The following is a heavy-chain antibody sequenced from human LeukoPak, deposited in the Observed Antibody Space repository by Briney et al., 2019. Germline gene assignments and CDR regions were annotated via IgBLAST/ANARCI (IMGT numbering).Heavy chain of an antibody. CDR1: GFTFSSYA. CDR2: ISYDGSNK. CDR3: ARVYSSGWYEDY. D-gene: IGHD6-19*01. J-gene: IGHJ4*02. Sequence: PGRSLRLSCAASGFTFSSYAMHWVRQAPGKGLEWVAVISYDGSNKYYADFVKGRFTISRDNSKNTLYLQMNSLRAEDTAVYYCARVYSSGWYEDYWGQGTLVTVSS. V-gene: IGHV3-30-3*01.